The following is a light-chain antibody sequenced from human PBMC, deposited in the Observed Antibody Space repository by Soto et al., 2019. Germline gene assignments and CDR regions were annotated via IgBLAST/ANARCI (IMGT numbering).Light chain of an antibody. CDR2: AAS. V-gene: IGKV1-27*01. CDR1: QGISNF. Sequence: DIQMTQSPSSLSASVGDRVTITCRASQGISNFLAWYQQKPGKVPKVLISAASTLQSGVPSRFSGSGSGTDFTLTITSLQPEDVATYYCQKYSSVITFGQGTRLEMK. CDR3: QKYSSVIT. J-gene: IGKJ5*01.